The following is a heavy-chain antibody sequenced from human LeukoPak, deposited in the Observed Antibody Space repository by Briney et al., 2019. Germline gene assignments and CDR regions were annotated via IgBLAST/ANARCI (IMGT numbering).Heavy chain of an antibody. D-gene: IGHD3-10*01. Sequence: SETLSLTCAVSGYSISSGYYWGWIRQPPGKGLEWIGSIYHSGSTYYNPSLKSRVTISVDTSKNQFSLELSSVTAADTAVYYCGRDRMVRDVGFESGWLGDDYWGQGTLVTVSS. V-gene: IGHV4-38-2*02. CDR3: GRDRMVRDVGFESGWLGDDY. CDR2: IYHSGST. J-gene: IGHJ4*02. CDR1: GYSISSGYY.